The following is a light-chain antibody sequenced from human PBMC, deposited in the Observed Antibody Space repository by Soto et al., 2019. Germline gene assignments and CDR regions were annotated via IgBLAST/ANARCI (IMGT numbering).Light chain of an antibody. J-gene: IGKJ2*01. Sequence: DIQMTQSPSSLSASVGDRVTITCRASQGVSTYLIWYQQRQGRPPKLLIYAASNLLDGVPSRFSGSGSGTNLTLTINSLQPEDFATYYCQQSYRTPHTFGQGTKLETK. CDR2: AAS. V-gene: IGKV1-39*01. CDR3: QQSYRTPHT. CDR1: QGVSTY.